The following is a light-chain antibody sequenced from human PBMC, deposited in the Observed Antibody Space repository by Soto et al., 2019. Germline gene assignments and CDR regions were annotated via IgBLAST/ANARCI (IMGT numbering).Light chain of an antibody. CDR1: QSISSW. J-gene: IGKJ1*01. CDR2: DAS. Sequence: DIQMTQSPSTLSASVGDRVTITCRASQSISSWLAWYQQKPGKAPKLLIYDASSLESGVPPRFSGRGSVTGFTLTISSPQADAVATYYYQQYNSYWTFGQGTKVEIK. V-gene: IGKV1-5*01. CDR3: QQYNSYWT.